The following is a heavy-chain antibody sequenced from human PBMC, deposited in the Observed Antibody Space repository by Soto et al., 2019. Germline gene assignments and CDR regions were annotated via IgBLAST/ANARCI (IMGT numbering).Heavy chain of an antibody. D-gene: IGHD3-9*01. CDR1: GGSVNNKTYY. CDR2: VYYSGTT. V-gene: IGHV4-61*01. CDR3: ARTTAVPNTLRSRYFFDF. Sequence: NPSETLSLTCSVSGGSVNNKTYYWSWIRQPPGKRLEWIGYVYYSGTTNYNPSLKSRATISIDMSKNQFSLRLSSVTAADTALYYCARTTAVPNTLRSRYFFDFWGQGTLVTVSS. J-gene: IGHJ4*02.